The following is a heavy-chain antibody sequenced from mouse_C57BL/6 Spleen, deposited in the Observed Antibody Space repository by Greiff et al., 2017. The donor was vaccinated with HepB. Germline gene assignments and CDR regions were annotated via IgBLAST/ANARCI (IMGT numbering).Heavy chain of an antibody. D-gene: IGHD3-2*02. CDR1: GYTFTDYN. J-gene: IGHJ2*01. CDR3: ARGVDSSGGGYFDY. CDR2: INPNNGGT. V-gene: IGHV1-18*01. Sequence: EVQLQQSGPELVKPGASVKIPCKASGYTFTDYNMDWVKQSHGKSLEWIGDINPNNGGTIYNQKFKGKATLTVDKSSSTAYMELRSLTSEDTAVYYCARGVDSSGGGYFDYWGQGTTLTVSS.